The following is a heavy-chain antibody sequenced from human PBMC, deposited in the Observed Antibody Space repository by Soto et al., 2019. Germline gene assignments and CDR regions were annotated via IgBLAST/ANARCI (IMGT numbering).Heavy chain of an antibody. J-gene: IGHJ4*02. V-gene: IGHV4-59*01. CDR3: ARGGAARPFDY. CDR2: IYYSGST. Sequence: LSLTCTVSGGSISSYYWSWIRQPPGKGLEWIGYIYYSGSTNYNPSLKSRVTISVDTSKNQFSLKLSSVTAADTAVYYCARGGAARPFDYWGQGALVTVSS. CDR1: GGSISSYY. D-gene: IGHD6-6*01.